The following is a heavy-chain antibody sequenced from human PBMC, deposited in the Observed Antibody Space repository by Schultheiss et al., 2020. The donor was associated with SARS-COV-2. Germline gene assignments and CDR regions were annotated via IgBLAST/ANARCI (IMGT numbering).Heavy chain of an antibody. D-gene: IGHD3-16*01. Sequence: GSLKISCAASGFTFSCSGMHWVRQAPGTGLEWVTIISYDRTNQNYSDSVKGRFTISRDNSKNTLYLQMNSLRAEDTAVYYCARSYYDYEGAFDIWGQGTMVTVSS. CDR3: ARSYYDYEGAFDI. J-gene: IGHJ3*02. CDR1: GFTFSCSG. V-gene: IGHV3-30*03. CDR2: ISYDRTNQ.